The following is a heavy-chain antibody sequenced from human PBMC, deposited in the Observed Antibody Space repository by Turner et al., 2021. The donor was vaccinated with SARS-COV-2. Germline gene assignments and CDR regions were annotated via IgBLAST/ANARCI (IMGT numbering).Heavy chain of an antibody. D-gene: IGHD2-21*02. Sequence: QVQLVQSGAEVKKPGASVKVSCKVSGYSLTELSMHWVRPAPGKGLEWMGGFDPEDVETIYPQKFQGRVTMTEDTSTDTAYMELSSLRSEDTAVYYCATGYAYCGGDCSIHYWGQGTLVAVSS. CDR3: ATGYAYCGGDCSIHY. CDR1: GYSLTELS. CDR2: FDPEDVET. V-gene: IGHV1-24*01. J-gene: IGHJ4*02.